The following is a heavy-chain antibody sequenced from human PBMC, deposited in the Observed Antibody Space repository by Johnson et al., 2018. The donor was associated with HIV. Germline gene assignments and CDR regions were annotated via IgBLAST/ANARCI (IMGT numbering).Heavy chain of an antibody. V-gene: IGHV3-33*05. CDR2: ISYDGSNK. J-gene: IGHJ3*02. D-gene: IGHD1-26*01. CDR1: GFTFSSYW. Sequence: QVQLVESGGGVVQPGRSLRLSCAASGFTFSSYWMSWVRQAPGKGLEWVAVISYDGSNKYYADSVKGRFTISRDNSKNSLYLQVNSLRAEDTAVYYCARDDRIVGASMGAFDIWGQGTMVTVSS. CDR3: ARDDRIVGASMGAFDI.